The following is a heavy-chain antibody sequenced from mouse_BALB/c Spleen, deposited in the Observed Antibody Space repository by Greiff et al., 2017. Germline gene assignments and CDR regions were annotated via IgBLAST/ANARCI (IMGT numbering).Heavy chain of an antibody. Sequence: VQLKQSGAELVKPGASVKLSCTASGFNIKDTYMHWVKQRPEQGLEWIGRIDPANGNTKYDPKFQGKATITADTSSNTAYLQLSSLTSEDTAVYYCARGLWYPWFAYWGQGTLVTVSA. CDR1: GFNIKDTY. CDR2: IDPANGNT. CDR3: ARGLWYPWFAY. D-gene: IGHD2-1*01. J-gene: IGHJ3*01. V-gene: IGHV14-3*02.